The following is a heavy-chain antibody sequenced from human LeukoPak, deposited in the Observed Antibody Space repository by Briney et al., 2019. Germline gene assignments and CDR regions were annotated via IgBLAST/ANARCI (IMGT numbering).Heavy chain of an antibody. J-gene: IGHJ4*02. CDR2: ISGSGGST. CDR3: ARISDYGYYFDY. D-gene: IGHD4-17*01. V-gene: IGHV3-23*01. Sequence: GGSLRLSCAASGFTFSSYAMSWVRQAPGKGLEWVSAISGSGGSTYYADSVKGRFTISRDNSKNTLYLQMNSLRAEDTAVYYCARISDYGYYFDYWGQGTLVTVSS. CDR1: GFTFSSYA.